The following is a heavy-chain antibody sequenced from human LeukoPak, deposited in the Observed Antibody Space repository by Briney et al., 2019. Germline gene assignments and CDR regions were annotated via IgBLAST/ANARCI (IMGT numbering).Heavy chain of an antibody. Sequence: GRSLRLSCAASGFTFSSYGMHWVRQAPGKGLEWVAVISYDGSNKYYADSVKGRFTISRDNSKNTLYLQMNSLRAEDTAVYYCAKDQWELLAFDYWGQGTLVTVSS. CDR2: ISYDGSNK. CDR3: AKDQWELLAFDY. CDR1: GFTFSSYG. J-gene: IGHJ4*02. D-gene: IGHD1-26*01. V-gene: IGHV3-30*18.